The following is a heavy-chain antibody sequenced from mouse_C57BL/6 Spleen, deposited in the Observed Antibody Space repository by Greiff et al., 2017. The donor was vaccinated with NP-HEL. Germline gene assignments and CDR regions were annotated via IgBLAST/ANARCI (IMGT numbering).Heavy chain of an antibody. D-gene: IGHD2-1*01. Sequence: EVQLQQSGPELVKPGASVKISCKASGYTFTDYYMNWVKQSHGKSLEWIGDINPNNGGTSYNQKFKGKATLTVDKSSSTAYMELRSLTSEDSAVYYCARTGGNYAYYAMDYWGQGTSVTVSS. CDR2: INPNNGGT. V-gene: IGHV1-26*01. J-gene: IGHJ4*01. CDR1: GYTFTDYY. CDR3: ARTGGNYAYYAMDY.